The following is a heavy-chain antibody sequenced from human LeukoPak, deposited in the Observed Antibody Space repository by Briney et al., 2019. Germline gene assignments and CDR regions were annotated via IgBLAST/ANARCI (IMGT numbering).Heavy chain of an antibody. CDR3: ATAQVRALVPAAIWFDP. J-gene: IGHJ5*02. Sequence: ASVQVTCKVSGYTLTELSMHWVRQAPGKGLEWMGGFDPEDGETIYAQKFQGRITMTEATSTDTAYMELSSLRSEDTAVYYCATAQVRALVPAAIWFDPWGQGTLVTVSS. V-gene: IGHV1-24*01. CDR1: GYTLTELS. D-gene: IGHD2-2*01. CDR2: FDPEDGET.